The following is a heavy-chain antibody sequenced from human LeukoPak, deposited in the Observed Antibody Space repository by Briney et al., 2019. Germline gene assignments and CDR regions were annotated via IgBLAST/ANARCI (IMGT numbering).Heavy chain of an antibody. Sequence: GGSLRPSCAASGFTFSSYGMHWVRQAPGKGLEWVAFIRYDGSNKYYADSVKGRFTISRDNSKNTLYLQMNSLRAEDTAVYYCAKAVDPRYYDFWSGYYIGLDYWGQGTLVTVSS. CDR3: AKAVDPRYYDFWSGYYIGLDY. D-gene: IGHD3-3*01. CDR2: IRYDGSNK. V-gene: IGHV3-30*02. CDR1: GFTFSSYG. J-gene: IGHJ4*02.